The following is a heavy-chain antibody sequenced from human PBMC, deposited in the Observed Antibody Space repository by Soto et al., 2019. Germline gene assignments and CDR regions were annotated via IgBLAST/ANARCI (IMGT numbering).Heavy chain of an antibody. CDR1: GYTFPSYG. D-gene: IGHD5-18*01. CDR3: ARVRGYIYGFDY. V-gene: IGHV1-18*04. CDR2: ISAYNGNT. J-gene: IGHJ4*01. Sequence: ASGKVCCAASGYTFPSYGISWVRQAPGQGLEWMGWISAYNGNTNYAQKLQGRVTMTTDTSTSTAYMELRSLRSDDTAVYYCARVRGYIYGFDYWGHGTLVPVS.